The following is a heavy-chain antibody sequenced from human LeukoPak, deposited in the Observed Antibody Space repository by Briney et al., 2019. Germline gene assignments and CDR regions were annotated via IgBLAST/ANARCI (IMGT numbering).Heavy chain of an antibody. Sequence: TGGSLRLSCAASGFTFGSYAMSWVRQAPGKGLEWVSGISGSGGSTYYADSVKGRFTISRDNSKNTLYLQMNSLRAEDTAVYYRAKDLSYNYGATKDYWGQGTLVTVSS. V-gene: IGHV3-23*01. CDR3: AKDLSYNYGATKDY. CDR1: GFTFGSYA. J-gene: IGHJ4*02. D-gene: IGHD1-1*01. CDR2: ISGSGGST.